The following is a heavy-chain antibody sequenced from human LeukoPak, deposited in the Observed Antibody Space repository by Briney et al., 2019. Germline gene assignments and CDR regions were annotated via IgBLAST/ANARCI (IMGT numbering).Heavy chain of an antibody. Sequence: GGSLRLSCAASGITFSKVWMSWVRQAPGKGLEWVANIKQDGSEKYYVDSVKGRFTISRDNAKNSLYLQMNSLRVEDTAVYYCARDGQQLGFWGQGTLVIVSS. CDR2: IKQDGSEK. V-gene: IGHV3-7*04. J-gene: IGHJ4*02. CDR3: ARDGQQLGF. D-gene: IGHD6-13*01. CDR1: GITFSKVW.